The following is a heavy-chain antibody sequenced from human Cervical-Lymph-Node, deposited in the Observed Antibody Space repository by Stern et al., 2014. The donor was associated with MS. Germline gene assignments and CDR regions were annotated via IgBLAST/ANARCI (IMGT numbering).Heavy chain of an antibody. Sequence: QVQLVQSGPGLVKPSQTLSLTCTVSGGSISSGGYYWSWIRQHPGKGLEWIGYIYYSGSTYYNPSLKSRVTISVDTSKNQFSLKLSSVTAADTAVYYCARTYSSSWNWFDPWGQGTLVTVSS. CDR1: GGSISSGGYY. V-gene: IGHV4-31*03. CDR3: ARTYSSSWNWFDP. CDR2: IYYSGST. J-gene: IGHJ5*02. D-gene: IGHD6-13*01.